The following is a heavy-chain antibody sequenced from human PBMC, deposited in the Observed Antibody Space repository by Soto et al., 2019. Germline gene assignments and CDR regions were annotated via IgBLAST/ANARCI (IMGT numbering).Heavy chain of an antibody. CDR1: GGSFSGYY. V-gene: IGHV4-34*01. D-gene: IGHD7-27*01. J-gene: IGHJ6*02. CDR2: INHSGST. CDR3: ARGLGHVYYHYGMDD. Sequence: PSETLSLTRAVYGGSFSGYYWNWLRQPPGKGLEWIVEINHSGSTNYNPSLKSRVTISVDTPKNQFSLKLSSVTAADTAVYYCARGLGHVYYHYGMDDGARGTTVPVSS.